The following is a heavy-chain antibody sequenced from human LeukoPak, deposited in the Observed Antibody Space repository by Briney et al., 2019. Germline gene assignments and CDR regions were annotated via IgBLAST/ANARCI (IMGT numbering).Heavy chain of an antibody. CDR2: IRYDGSNK. CDR3: ARDQDGSGSYYLTFYFDY. Sequence: GGSLRLSCAASGFTFSSYAMHWVRQAPGKGLEWVAVIRYDGSNKYYADSVKGRFTISRDNSKNTLYLQMNSLRAEDTAVYYCARDQDGSGSYYLTFYFDYWGQGTLVTV. V-gene: IGHV3-30-3*01. D-gene: IGHD3-10*01. CDR1: GFTFSSYA. J-gene: IGHJ4*02.